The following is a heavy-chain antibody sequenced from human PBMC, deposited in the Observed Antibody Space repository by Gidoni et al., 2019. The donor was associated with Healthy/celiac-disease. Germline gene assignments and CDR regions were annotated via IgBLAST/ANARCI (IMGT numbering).Heavy chain of an antibody. CDR3: ARLFGPKLSIAMVRGKRGKFDY. V-gene: IGHV4-34*01. D-gene: IGHD3-10*01. Sequence: QVQLQQWAPGLLKPSETLSLPSPFHVGSFIVSSWSWFRQPPGKGLEWIGEINNSGSTNYNPSRKSRVTISVDTSKNQCSLKLSSVTAADTAVYYCARLFGPKLSIAMVRGKRGKFDYWGQGTLVTVSS. CDR2: INNSGST. CDR1: VGSFIVSS. J-gene: IGHJ4*02.